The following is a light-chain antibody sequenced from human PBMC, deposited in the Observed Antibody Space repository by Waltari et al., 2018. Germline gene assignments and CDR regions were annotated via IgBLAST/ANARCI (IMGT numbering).Light chain of an antibody. Sequence: EIVMTQSPATLSVSPGERATLSYRASQSISTNLAWYQQKPGQAPRLLIYGASTRATGFPARFSGSGFGTEFTLTISSLRSEDFAVYYCQHYHNWPPITFGQGTRLEIK. CDR1: QSISTN. V-gene: IGKV3-15*01. CDR2: GAS. CDR3: QHYHNWPPIT. J-gene: IGKJ5*01.